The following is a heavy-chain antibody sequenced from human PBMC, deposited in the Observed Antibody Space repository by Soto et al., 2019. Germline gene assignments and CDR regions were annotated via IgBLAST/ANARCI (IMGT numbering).Heavy chain of an antibody. CDR3: AKDLYRYCDPKGDAFDI. D-gene: IGHD4-17*01. J-gene: IGHJ3*02. CDR2: ISGSGGST. CDR1: GFTFSSYA. Sequence: GGSLRLSCAASGFTFSSYAMSWVRQAPGKGLEWVSAISGSGGSTYYADSVKGRFTISRDNSKNTLYLQMNSLRAEDTAVYYCAKDLYRYCDPKGDAFDIWGQGTMVTVSS. V-gene: IGHV3-23*01.